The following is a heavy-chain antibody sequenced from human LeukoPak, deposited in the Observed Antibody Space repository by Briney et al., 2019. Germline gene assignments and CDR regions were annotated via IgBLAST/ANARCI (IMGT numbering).Heavy chain of an antibody. J-gene: IGHJ1*01. CDR1: GGSISSYY. CDR2: IYYSGST. Sequence: PSETLSLTCTVSGGSISSYYWSWIRQPPGKGLEWIGYIYYSGSTNYNPSLKSRVTISVDTSKNQFSLKLSSATAADTAVYYCARARDDVSTSFQHWGQGTLVTVSS. V-gene: IGHV4-59*01. CDR3: ARARDDVSTSFQH. D-gene: IGHD2-2*01.